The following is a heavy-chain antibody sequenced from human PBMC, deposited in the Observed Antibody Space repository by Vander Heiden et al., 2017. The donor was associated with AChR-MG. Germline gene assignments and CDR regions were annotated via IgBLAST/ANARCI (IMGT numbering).Heavy chain of an antibody. J-gene: IGHJ4*02. V-gene: IGHV3-7*04. CDR1: GFTFSNCW. D-gene: IGHD4-4*01. CDR3: ARVSYTEVGNY. CDR2: IKKDGSEK. Sequence: EVSLVESGGGLVQPGGSLRLSCAVSGFTFSNCWMSWVRQAPGRGTEWVANIKKDGSEKYYVDSVKGRFTISRDNAKNSLYLQMDSRRVEDTAVYYCARVSYTEVGNYWGQGTLVTVSS.